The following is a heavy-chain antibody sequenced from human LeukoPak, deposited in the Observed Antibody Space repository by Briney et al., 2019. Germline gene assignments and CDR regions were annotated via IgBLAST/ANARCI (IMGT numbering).Heavy chain of an antibody. D-gene: IGHD2-15*01. CDR2: IYYSGST. J-gene: IGHJ6*03. V-gene: IGHV4-39*07. CDR1: GGSISSSSYY. Sequence: PSETLSLTCTVSGGSISSSSYYWGWIRQPPGKGLEWIGSIYYSGSTYYNPSLKSRVTISVDTSKNQFSLKLSSVTAADTAVYYSARIFLYYYYYMDVWGKGTTVTVSS. CDR3: ARIFLYYYYYMDV.